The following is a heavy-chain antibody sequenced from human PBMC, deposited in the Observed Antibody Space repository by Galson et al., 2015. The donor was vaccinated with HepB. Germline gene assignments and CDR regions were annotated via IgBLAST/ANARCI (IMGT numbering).Heavy chain of an antibody. CDR1: GFTFSSYA. Sequence: SLRLSCAASGFTFSSYAIHWVRQAPGKGLEWVAVISYDGSNKYYADSVKGRFTISRDNSKNTLYLQMNSLRAEDTAVYYCARDSSGYSGGNNWFDPWGQGTLVTVSS. V-gene: IGHV3-30*04. CDR3: ARDSSGYSGGNNWFDP. CDR2: ISYDGSNK. J-gene: IGHJ5*02. D-gene: IGHD3-22*01.